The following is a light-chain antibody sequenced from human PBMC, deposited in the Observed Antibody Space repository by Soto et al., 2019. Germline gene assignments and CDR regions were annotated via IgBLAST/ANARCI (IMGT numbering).Light chain of an antibody. J-gene: IGKJ4*01. CDR2: EAS. Sequence: DIQMTQSPSTLSAFVGDRVTITCRANQSISSWLAWYQQKPGKAPNLLIYEASSLQRGVPSRFSGSGSGAEFTLTISSLQTDDFANDYCQQYNSSPLTFGGGTKVEIK. CDR1: QSISSW. CDR3: QQYNSSPLT. V-gene: IGKV1-5*01.